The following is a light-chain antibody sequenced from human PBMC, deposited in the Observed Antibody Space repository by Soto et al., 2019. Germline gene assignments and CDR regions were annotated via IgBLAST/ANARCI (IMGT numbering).Light chain of an antibody. Sequence: SYELTQPPSVSVSPGQTARITCSGDELPKKYAYWYQQKSGQAPVLVIYEDSERPSGIPERFSGSSSGTMATLTISGAQVEDEADYYCYSIDNSGNHWMLVGGGTKLTVL. CDR1: ELPKKY. CDR3: YSIDNSGNHWML. J-gene: IGLJ2*01. V-gene: IGLV3-10*01. CDR2: EDS.